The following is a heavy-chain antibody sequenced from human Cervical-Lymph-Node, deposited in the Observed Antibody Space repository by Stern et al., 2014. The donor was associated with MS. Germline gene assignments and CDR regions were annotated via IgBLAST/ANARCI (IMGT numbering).Heavy chain of an antibody. D-gene: IGHD2-15*01. Sequence: VQLVESGAEVKKPGSSVNVSCKASGGTFSNTYAITWMRQAPGQGLEWMGRIIPILGLPNYAQKFQGRVTITADTSTRTVYMGLRSLSSEDTAVYYWARRAVTNRAAATLHNLFDSWGQGTLVTVSS. V-gene: IGHV1-69*09. J-gene: IGHJ5*01. CDR1: GGTFSNTYA. CDR2: IIPILGLP. CDR3: ARRAVTNRAAATLHNLFDS.